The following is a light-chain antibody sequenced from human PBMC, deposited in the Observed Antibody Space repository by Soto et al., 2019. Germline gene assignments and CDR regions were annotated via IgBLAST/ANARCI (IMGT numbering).Light chain of an antibody. J-gene: IGKJ1*01. Sequence: DIQMTQSPSTLSASVGDRVTITCRASENIDNYLNWYQHKPGKAPKLLIYATSTLQSGVPSRFSGSGSGTEFTLTISSLQPDDFATYYCQQYNSYWTFGQGTTGDIK. CDR1: ENIDNY. V-gene: IGKV1-5*01. CDR2: ATS. CDR3: QQYNSYWT.